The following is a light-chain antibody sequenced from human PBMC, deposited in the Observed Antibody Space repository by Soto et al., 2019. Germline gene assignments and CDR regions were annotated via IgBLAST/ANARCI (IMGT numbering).Light chain of an antibody. Sequence: DIQMTQSPSTLSASVGDRVTITCRASQSISSWLAWYQQKPGKAPKLLMYDASSLERGVPSRFSGSGSGTYFTLTIRNLQPEDLATYYCQQANSFPLTFGGGTKVDIK. V-gene: IGKV1-5*01. CDR2: DAS. CDR1: QSISSW. J-gene: IGKJ4*01. CDR3: QQANSFPLT.